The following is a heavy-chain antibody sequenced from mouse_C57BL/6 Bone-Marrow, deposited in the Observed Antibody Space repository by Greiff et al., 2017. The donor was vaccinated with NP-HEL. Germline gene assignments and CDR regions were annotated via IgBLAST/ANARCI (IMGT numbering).Heavy chain of an antibody. V-gene: IGHV5-15*01. CDR3: ARHGAPLVFDV. CDR1: GFTFSDYG. CDR2: ISNLAYSI. J-gene: IGHJ1*03. D-gene: IGHD4-1*01. Sequence: DVKLVESGGGLVQPGGSLKLSCAASGFTFSDYGMAWVRQAPRKGPEWVAFISNLAYSIYYADTVTGRFTISRENAKNTLYLEMSSLRSEDTAMYYCARHGAPLVFDVWGTGTTVTVSS.